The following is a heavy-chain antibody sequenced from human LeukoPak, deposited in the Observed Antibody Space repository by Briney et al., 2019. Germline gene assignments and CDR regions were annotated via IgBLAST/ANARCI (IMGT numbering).Heavy chain of an antibody. CDR2: KYYRCKYYN. CDR3: ARGVVSGEAACVDP. CDR1: GDSVSHNRVA. D-gene: IGHD5/OR15-5a*01. V-gene: IGHV6-1*01. Sequence: SQTLSLTCAISGDSVSHNRVAWKWLTQSPARALEYLGRKYYRCKYYNDYAVSVKSRMTIDPATSTHQFSLQLIAVTAEDTVVYYSARGVVSGEAACVDPWGEGTVVIVSS. J-gene: IGHJ5*02.